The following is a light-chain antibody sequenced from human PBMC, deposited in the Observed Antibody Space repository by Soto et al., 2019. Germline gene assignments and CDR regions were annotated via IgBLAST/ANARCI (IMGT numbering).Light chain of an antibody. Sequence: EILMTQSPATLSVSPGERATLSCGGGKSVSTNLAWCQQKPGQAPRLLINGASRRATGIPDSFSGSGSGTDFTLPISRLQPADSAAYYCQQFHTSFPIIFGQGTRLEIK. CDR1: KSVSTN. CDR2: GAS. V-gene: IGKV3D-15*01. CDR3: QQFHTSFPII. J-gene: IGKJ5*01.